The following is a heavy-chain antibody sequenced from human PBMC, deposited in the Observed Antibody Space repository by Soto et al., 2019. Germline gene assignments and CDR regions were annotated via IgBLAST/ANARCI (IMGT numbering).Heavy chain of an antibody. CDR1: GGSISSYY. J-gene: IGHJ3*02. V-gene: IGHV4-59*01. D-gene: IGHD2-15*01. CDR3: ARGYCSGGSCYRLKGAFDI. CDR2: IYYSGST. Sequence: SETLSLTCTVSGGSISSYYWSWIRQPPGKGLEWIGYIYYSGSTNYNPSLKSRVTISVDTSKNQFSLKLSSVTAADTAVYYCARGYCSGGSCYRLKGAFDIWGQGTMVTVSS.